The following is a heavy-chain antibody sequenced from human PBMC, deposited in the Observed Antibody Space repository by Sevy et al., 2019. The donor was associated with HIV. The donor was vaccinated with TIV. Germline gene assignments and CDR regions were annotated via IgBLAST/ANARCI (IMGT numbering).Heavy chain of an antibody. CDR3: AREGCTQPHDY. J-gene: IGHJ4*02. CDR2: FSFGCGRI. V-gene: IGHV3-23*01. Sequence: GGSLRLSCAASGFTFAKYSMCWVRQAPGKGLEWVSTFSFGCGRINYADSVKGRFTISRDDSKNTLFLQMNSLRAEDTATYFCAREGCTQPHDYWGQRTLVTVSS. D-gene: IGHD2-8*01. CDR1: GFTFAKYS.